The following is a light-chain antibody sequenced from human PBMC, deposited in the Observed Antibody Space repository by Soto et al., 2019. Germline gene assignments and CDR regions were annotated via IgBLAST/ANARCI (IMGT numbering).Light chain of an antibody. J-gene: IGKJ3*01. V-gene: IGKV3-20*01. CDR3: QQYGSSPTT. CDR1: QSVSGSY. CDR2: GAS. Sequence: IVLTQSPGTLSLSPGDGATLSCRASQSVSGSYLAWYQQSPGQAPRLVIYGASRRAAGIPDRFSGSGSGTDFTLSISRLEPEDFAVYYCQQYGSSPTTFGPGTKVDI.